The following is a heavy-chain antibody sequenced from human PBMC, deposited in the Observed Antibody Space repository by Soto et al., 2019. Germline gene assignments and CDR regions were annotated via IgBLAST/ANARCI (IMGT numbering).Heavy chain of an antibody. CDR1: GGTISRYY. CDR2: MYNTGST. V-gene: IGHV4-59*01. J-gene: IGHJ6*02. D-gene: IGHD2-21*02. Sequence: QVQLQESGPGLVKPSETLSLICTVSGGTISRYYWSWIRQPPGKGLEWIGYMYNTGSTVYNPSFKSRVTISVDTSKNQCSLKLNSVTAADTAVYYCARDLWGYCGTDCYPLDVWGQGTTVTVSS. CDR3: ARDLWGYCGTDCYPLDV.